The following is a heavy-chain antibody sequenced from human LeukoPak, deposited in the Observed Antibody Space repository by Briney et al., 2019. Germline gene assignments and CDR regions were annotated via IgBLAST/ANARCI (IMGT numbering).Heavy chain of an antibody. Sequence: GGSLRLSCAASGFTFSSYSMNWVRRAPGKGLEWVSSISSSSSYIYYADSVKGRFTISRDNAKNSLYLQMNNLRAEDTAVYYCARDLAAAGTRGLDYWGQGTLVTVSS. CDR3: ARDLAAAGTRGLDY. D-gene: IGHD6-13*01. CDR1: GFTFSSYS. CDR2: ISSSSSYI. V-gene: IGHV3-21*01. J-gene: IGHJ4*02.